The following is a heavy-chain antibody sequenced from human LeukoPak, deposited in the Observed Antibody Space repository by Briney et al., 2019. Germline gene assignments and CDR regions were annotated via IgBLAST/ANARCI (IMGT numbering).Heavy chain of an antibody. CDR1: GFTFSSCW. Sequence: PGGSLTLSCAASGFTFSSCWMNWVRQAPGKGLEWAANIKQDGSKKYYVDSVKGRFTISRDNAKNSRYLQMNSLRAEDTAVYYCARDSGATIDYWGPGTLVTVSS. V-gene: IGHV3-7*01. CDR3: ARDSGATIDY. D-gene: IGHD1-26*01. CDR2: IKQDGSKK. J-gene: IGHJ4*02.